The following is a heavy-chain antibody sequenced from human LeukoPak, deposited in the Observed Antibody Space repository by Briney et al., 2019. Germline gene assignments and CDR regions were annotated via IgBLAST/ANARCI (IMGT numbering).Heavy chain of an antibody. CDR1: GFTFSSYA. V-gene: IGHV3-23*01. CDR2: ISGSGDT. Sequence: PGGSLRLSCAASGFTFSSYAMSWVRQAPGKGLEWVSSISGSGDTHYADSVEGRFTISRDNSKNTLYLQMNSLRAEDTAVYYCALDPPMVRGVIGFGYYYYGMDVWGQGTTVTVSS. J-gene: IGHJ6*02. D-gene: IGHD3-10*01. CDR3: ALDPPMVRGVIGFGYYYYGMDV.